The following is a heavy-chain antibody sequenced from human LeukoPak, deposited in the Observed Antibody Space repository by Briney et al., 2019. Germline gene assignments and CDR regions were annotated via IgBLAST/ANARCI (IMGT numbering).Heavy chain of an antibody. J-gene: IGHJ4*02. Sequence: RTGGSLRLSCAASGFTFSNYAMTWVRQAPGKGLEWVSIISGDGGSTHYSDSVKGRFTISRDNSKNTLYMKMSSLRADDTAVYYCVKGVSAVFPDSRVLDYWGQGTQVTVSS. D-gene: IGHD2-21*02. CDR1: GFTFSNYA. CDR3: VKGVSAVFPDSRVLDY. V-gene: IGHV3-23*01. CDR2: ISGDGGST.